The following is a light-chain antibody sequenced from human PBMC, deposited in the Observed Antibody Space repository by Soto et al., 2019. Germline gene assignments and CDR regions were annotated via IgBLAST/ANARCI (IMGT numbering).Light chain of an antibody. J-gene: IGKJ1*01. CDR2: AAS. Sequence: DIQMTQALASLSASVEDRVTITCRASQSISSYLDWYQQKPGKAPKLLIYAASSLQSGVPSRFSGSGSGTDFAHTISSLRPEDFASLHSQQCYSTPWTFGQWTKV. CDR1: QSISSY. V-gene: IGKV1-39*01. CDR3: QQCYSTPWT.